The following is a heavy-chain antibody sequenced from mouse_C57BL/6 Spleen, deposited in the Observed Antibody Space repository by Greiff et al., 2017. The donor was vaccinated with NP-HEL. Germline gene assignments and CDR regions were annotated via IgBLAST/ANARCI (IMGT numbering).Heavy chain of an antibody. Sequence: QVQLQQPGAELVKPGASVKMSCKASGYTFTSYWITWVKQRPGQGLEWIGDIYPGSGSTNYNEKFTSKATLTVDTSSSTAYMQLSSLTSEDSAVYYCASFPSFLGEAMDYWGQGTSVTVSS. CDR1: GYTFTSYW. V-gene: IGHV1-55*01. J-gene: IGHJ4*01. CDR3: ASFPSFLGEAMDY. CDR2: IYPGSGST. D-gene: IGHD6-1*01.